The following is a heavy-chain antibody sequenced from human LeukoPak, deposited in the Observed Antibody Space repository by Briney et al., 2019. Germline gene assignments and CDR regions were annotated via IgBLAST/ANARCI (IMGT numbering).Heavy chain of an antibody. CDR1: GSTFSSYV. J-gene: IGHJ4*02. V-gene: IGHV3-23*01. D-gene: IGHD3-3*01. CDR3: AKGEAHAFWSGYYFDY. Sequence: GGSLRLSCAASGSTFSSYVMSWVRQAPGKGLEWISTIGGSGSTTYYADSIKGRFIISRDNSKNTLYLQMNSLRAEDTAVYYCAKGEAHAFWSGYYFDYWGQGTLVTVSS. CDR2: IGGSGSTT.